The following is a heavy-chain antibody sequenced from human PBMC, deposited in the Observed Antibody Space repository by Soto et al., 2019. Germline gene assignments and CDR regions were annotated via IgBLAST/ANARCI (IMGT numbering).Heavy chain of an antibody. J-gene: IGHJ6*02. V-gene: IGHV1-8*01. CDR2: MNTDSGNT. CDR3: ARLYGGDAYGLDV. CDR1: GYTFSNYD. D-gene: IGHD4-17*01. Sequence: GASVKVSCKASGYTFSNYDIYWVRQATGQGLEWLGWMNTDSGNTGYAQKFQGRVTMTRETSTRTAYMVLSGLRSDDTAVYFCARLYGGDAYGLDVWGQGTTVTVSS.